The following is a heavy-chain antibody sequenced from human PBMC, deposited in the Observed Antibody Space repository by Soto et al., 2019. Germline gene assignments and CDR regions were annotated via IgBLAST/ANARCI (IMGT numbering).Heavy chain of an antibody. Sequence: ASETLSLTCAVSGGSISSSNWWSWVRQPPGKGLEWIGEIYHSGSTNYNLSLKSRVTISVDKSKNQFSLKLSSVTAADTAVYYCAGLQSMRLSGLDSWGQGTLVTVSS. J-gene: IGHJ5*01. D-gene: IGHD3-16*02. V-gene: IGHV4-4*02. CDR3: AGLQSMRLSGLDS. CDR2: IYHSGST. CDR1: GGSISSSNW.